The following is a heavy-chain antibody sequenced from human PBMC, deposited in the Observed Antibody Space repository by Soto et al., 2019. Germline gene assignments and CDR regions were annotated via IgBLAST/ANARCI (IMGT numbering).Heavy chain of an antibody. V-gene: IGHV3-23*01. CDR2: ISGSGGST. J-gene: IGHJ4*02. D-gene: IGHD6-13*01. CDR1: GVTFSSYA. CDR3: AKSAGKQLVPDY. Sequence: GGSLGIGCASSGVTFSSYAMSWVRQAPGKGLEWVSAISGSGGSTYNADSVKGRFTISRDNSKNTLYLQMNSLRAEDTAVYYCAKSAGKQLVPDYWGQGTLVTVSS.